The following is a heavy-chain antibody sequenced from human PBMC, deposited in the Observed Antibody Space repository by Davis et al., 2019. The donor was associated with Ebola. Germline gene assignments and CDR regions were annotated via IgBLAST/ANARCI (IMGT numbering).Heavy chain of an antibody. CDR2: IKSKTDGGTT. CDR1: GFTFSGSA. CDR3: TTKAAEGDY. Sequence: GGSLRLSCAASGFTFSGSAMHWVRQAPGKGLEWVGRIKSKTDGGTTDYAAPVKGRFTISRDDSKNTLYLQMNSLETEDTAVYYCTTKAAEGDYWGQGTLVTVSS. J-gene: IGHJ4*02. D-gene: IGHD6-25*01. V-gene: IGHV3-15*07.